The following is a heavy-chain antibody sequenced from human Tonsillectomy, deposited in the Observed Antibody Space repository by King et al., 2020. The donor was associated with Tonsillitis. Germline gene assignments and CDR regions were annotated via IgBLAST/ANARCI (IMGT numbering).Heavy chain of an antibody. D-gene: IGHD2-21*02. Sequence: GMHWVRQAPGKGLELVAVISYDGSNKYYAYSVKGRFTISRDNSKNTLYLQMNSLRAEDTAMYDCAKSEDIVLVTAIGGFYYWGQATLVTVSS. V-gene: IGHV3-30*18. CDR3: AKSEDIVLVTAIGGFYY. CDR1: G. CDR2: ISYDGSNK. J-gene: IGHJ4*02.